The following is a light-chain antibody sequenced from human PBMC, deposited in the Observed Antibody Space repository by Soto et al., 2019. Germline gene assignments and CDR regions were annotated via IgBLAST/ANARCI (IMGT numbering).Light chain of an antibody. J-gene: IGKJ4*01. CDR3: QQYNSYPLT. CDR1: QTIDSW. V-gene: IGKV1-5*03. Sequence: DIQMTQSPSTLSASVGDRVTITCRASQTIDSWLAWYQQKPGKAPNLLIYKASSLESGVPSRFSGSGSGTDFSLTISRLQPDDFASYYCQQYNSYPLTFGGGTKVEIK. CDR2: KAS.